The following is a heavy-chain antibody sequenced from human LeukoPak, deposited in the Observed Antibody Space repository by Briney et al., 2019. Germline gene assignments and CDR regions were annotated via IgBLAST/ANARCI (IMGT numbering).Heavy chain of an antibody. D-gene: IGHD1-26*01. V-gene: IGHV4-59*08. CDR3: ARQGELAIDY. Sequence: SETLSLTCSVSGGSITNYYWSWIRRSPGKGLEWIGFIYNTGRTNYNPSLQSRVTMSIDTSKNQFSLKLSSVTAADTAVYYCARQGELAIDYWGQGTLVTVSS. CDR2: IYNTGRT. CDR1: GGSITNYY. J-gene: IGHJ4*02.